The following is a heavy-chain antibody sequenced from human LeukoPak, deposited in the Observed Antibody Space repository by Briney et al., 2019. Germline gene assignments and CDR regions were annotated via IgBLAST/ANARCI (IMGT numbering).Heavy chain of an antibody. J-gene: IGHJ6*03. CDR1: GFTFSSYS. D-gene: IGHD6-6*01. Sequence: MTGGSLRLSCAASGFTFSSYSMNWVRQAPGKGLEWVSSISSSSSYIYYADSVKGRFTISRDNAKNSLYLQMNSLRAEDTAVYYCARGLHLESSSSGRMAVYYYYYMDVWGKGTTVTVSS. V-gene: IGHV3-21*01. CDR2: ISSSSSYI. CDR3: ARGLHLESSSSGRMAVYYYYYMDV.